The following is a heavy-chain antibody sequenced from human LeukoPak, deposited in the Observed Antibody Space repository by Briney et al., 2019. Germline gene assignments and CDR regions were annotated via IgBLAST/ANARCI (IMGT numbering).Heavy chain of an antibody. Sequence: SETLSLTCAVYGGSFSGYYWSWIRQPPGRGLEWIGEINHSGSTNYNPSLESRVTISVDTSKNQFSLKLSSVTAADTAVYYCARGSICSSTSCYRLSPKYYFDYWGQGTLVTVSS. V-gene: IGHV4-34*01. CDR3: ARGSICSSTSCYRLSPKYYFDY. D-gene: IGHD2-2*01. J-gene: IGHJ4*02. CDR2: INHSGST. CDR1: GGSFSGYY.